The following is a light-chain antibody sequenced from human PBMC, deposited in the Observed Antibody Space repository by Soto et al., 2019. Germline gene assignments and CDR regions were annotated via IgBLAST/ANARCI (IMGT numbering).Light chain of an antibody. CDR2: GAS. CDR1: QSVSSN. V-gene: IGKV3-15*01. CDR3: QQHNNWPQT. J-gene: IGKJ1*01. Sequence: EIVMTQSPATLSVSPGERATLSCRASQSVSSNLAWYQQKPGQAPRLLIYGASTRATGIPARFSGSGSGTEFTLTISSLQSEDFALYFCQQHNNWPQTFGQGTKVDIK.